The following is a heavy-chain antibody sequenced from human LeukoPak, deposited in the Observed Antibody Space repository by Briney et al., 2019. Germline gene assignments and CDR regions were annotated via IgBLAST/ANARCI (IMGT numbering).Heavy chain of an antibody. J-gene: IGHJ4*02. CDR2: IYYSGST. D-gene: IGHD2-15*01. CDR3: ARGHCSGGSCYLAYYFDY. V-gene: IGHV4-59*01. CDR1: GGSISSYY. Sequence: PSETLSLTFTVSGGSISSYYWSWIRQPPGKGLEWIGYIYYSGSTNYNPSLKSRVTISVDTSKNQFSLKLSSVTAADTAVYYCARGHCSGGSCYLAYYFDYWGQGTLVTVSS.